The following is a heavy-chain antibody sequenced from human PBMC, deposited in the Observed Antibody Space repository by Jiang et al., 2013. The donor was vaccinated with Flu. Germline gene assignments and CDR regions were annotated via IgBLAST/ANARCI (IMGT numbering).Heavy chain of an antibody. V-gene: IGHV4-39*01. D-gene: IGHD2-15*01. CDR2: LFYDGTP. Sequence: GLVKPSETLSLTCSVSGGPLSNRDYYWAWLRQPPGKGLEWIGSLFYDGTPFYSPSLKSRVAMSVDVSKRQFYLNLTSVTAADSAMYFCARAICGGSCYFDPWGPGTLVTVSS. J-gene: IGHJ5*02. CDR1: GGPLSNRDYY. CDR3: ARAICGGSCYFDP.